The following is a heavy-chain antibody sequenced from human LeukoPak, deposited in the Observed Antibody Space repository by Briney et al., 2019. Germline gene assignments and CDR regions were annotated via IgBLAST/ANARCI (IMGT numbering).Heavy chain of an antibody. Sequence: PGGSLRLSCAPSGFTFDDYAMFWARQAPGKALEWVSGISWNSKNIGYAASVKGRFTISRDNAKNSMYLQMNSLRAEDTDFYYCANGNRDSSGFYYYYGMDVWGQGTTVTVSS. CDR3: ANGNRDSSGFYYYYGMDV. J-gene: IGHJ6*02. CDR2: ISWNSKNI. D-gene: IGHD3-22*01. CDR1: GFTFDDYA. V-gene: IGHV3-9*01.